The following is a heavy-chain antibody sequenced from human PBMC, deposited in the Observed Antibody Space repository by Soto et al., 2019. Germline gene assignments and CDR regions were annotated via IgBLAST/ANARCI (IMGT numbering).Heavy chain of an antibody. D-gene: IGHD3-10*01. J-gene: IGHJ4*02. CDR1: GGTLGSYA. Sequence: EASVKVSCKASGGTLGSYASSWVRQAPGQGLEWMGGIIPIFGTANYAQKFQGRVTITADESTSTAYMELSSLRSEDTAVYFCARDLGSSASVSYPDFWGQGTLVTVSS. CDR2: IIPIFGTA. V-gene: IGHV1-69*13. CDR3: ARDLGSSASVSYPDF.